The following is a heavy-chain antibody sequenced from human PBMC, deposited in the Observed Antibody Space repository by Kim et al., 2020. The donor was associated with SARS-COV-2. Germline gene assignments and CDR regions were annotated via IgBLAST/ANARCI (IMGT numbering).Heavy chain of an antibody. V-gene: IGHV3-21*01. CDR2: ISSSSSYI. D-gene: IGHD3-22*01. CDR3: ARDIHSSGYYSRNYYGMDV. J-gene: IGHJ6*02. CDR1: GFTFSSYS. Sequence: GGSLRLSCAASGFTFSSYSMNWVRQAPGKGLEWVSSISSSSSYIYYADSVKGRFTISRDNAKNSLYLQMNSLRAEDTAVYYCARDIHSSGYYSRNYYGMDVWGQGTTVTVSS.